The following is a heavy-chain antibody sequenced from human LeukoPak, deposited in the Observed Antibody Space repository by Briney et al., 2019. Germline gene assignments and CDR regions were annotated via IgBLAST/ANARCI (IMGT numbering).Heavy chain of an antibody. CDR1: GFTFSTYK. V-gene: IGHV3-48*03. J-gene: IGHJ4*02. CDR3: ASYPWSSSWYIAH. D-gene: IGHD6-13*01. Sequence: PGGSLRLSCAASGFTFSTYKMNWVRQAPGKGLEWVSYISSSGSTKYYADSVKGRFTISRDNAKNSLYLQMNSLRAEDTAVYFCASYPWSSSWYIAHWGQGILVTVSS. CDR2: ISSSGSTK.